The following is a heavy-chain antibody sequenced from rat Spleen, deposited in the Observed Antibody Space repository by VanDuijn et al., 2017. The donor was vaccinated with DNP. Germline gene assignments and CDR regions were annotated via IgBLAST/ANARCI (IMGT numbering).Heavy chain of an antibody. D-gene: IGHD1-9*01. V-gene: IGHV3-1*01. CDR1: GFSITFDY. Sequence: EVQLQESGPGLVKPSQSLSLTCSVTGFSITFDYWGWIRKFPGNKMEWVGHISYSGSTSYNPSIKSRIPITRDTSKNQFYLRLNSVTTEDSATYYCASTTGITTGFAYWGQGTLVTVSS. CDR2: ISYSGST. CDR3: ASTTGITTGFAY. J-gene: IGHJ3*01.